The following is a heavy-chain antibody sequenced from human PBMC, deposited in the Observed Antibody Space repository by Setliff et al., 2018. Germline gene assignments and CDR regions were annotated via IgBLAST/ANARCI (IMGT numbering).Heavy chain of an antibody. V-gene: IGHV4-59*11. J-gene: IGHJ6*02. CDR2: IYYSGST. CDR3: TRDQDYYGMDV. CDR1: GGSISSHY. Sequence: LSLTCTVSGGSISSHYWSWIRQPPGKGLEWIGSIYYSGSTNYNPSLKSRVTISVDTSKNQFSLKLSSVTAADTAVYHCTRDQDYYGMDVWGQGTTVTVSS.